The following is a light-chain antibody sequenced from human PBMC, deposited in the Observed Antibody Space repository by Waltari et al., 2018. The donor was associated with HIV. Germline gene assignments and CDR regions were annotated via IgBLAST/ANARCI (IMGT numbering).Light chain of an antibody. CDR2: RNN. Sequence: QAGLIQSPSVSGALRQSATIPCTGTYNNVGFEGAVWLQQHPGLPPKLLVHRNNSRPSGISERFSASRSGSTASLTISGLQPEDGADYYCSAWDSSLNVWQFGGGTRLTVL. J-gene: IGLJ3*02. CDR3: SAWDSSLNVWQ. CDR1: YNNVGFEG. V-gene: IGLV10-54*04.